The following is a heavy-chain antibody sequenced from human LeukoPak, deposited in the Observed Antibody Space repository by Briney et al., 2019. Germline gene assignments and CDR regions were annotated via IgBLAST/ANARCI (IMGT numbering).Heavy chain of an antibody. CDR2: INHSGST. Sequence: SETLSLTCAVYGGSFSGYYWSWIRQPPGKGLEWIGEINHSGSTNYNPSLKSRVTISVDTSKNQFSLTLSSVTAADTAVYYCARGYVETAMVSLPFDYWGQGTLVTVSS. CDR3: ARGYVETAMVSLPFDY. V-gene: IGHV4-34*01. CDR1: GGSFSGYY. D-gene: IGHD5-18*01. J-gene: IGHJ4*02.